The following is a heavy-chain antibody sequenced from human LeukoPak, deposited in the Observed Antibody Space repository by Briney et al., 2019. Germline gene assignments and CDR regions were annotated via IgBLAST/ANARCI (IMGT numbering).Heavy chain of an antibody. CDR2: ISGSGGST. CDR1: GFTFSSYA. CDR3: AKALLGQYYGMDV. V-gene: IGHV3-23*01. J-gene: IGHJ6*02. Sequence: GGSLRLSCAASGFTFSSYAMSWVRQAPGKGLEWVSAISGSGGSTYYADSVKGRFTISRDNSKNTLYLQINSLRAEDTAVYYCAKALLGQYYGMDVWGQGTTVTVSS.